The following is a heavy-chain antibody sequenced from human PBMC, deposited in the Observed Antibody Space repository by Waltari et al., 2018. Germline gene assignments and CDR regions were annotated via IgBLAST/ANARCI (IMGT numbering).Heavy chain of an antibody. CDR2: IHSGGNT. CDR3: ARVQGWPTIPDY. D-gene: IGHD2-15*01. V-gene: IGHV3-53*01. Sequence: EVQLVESGGGLIQPGGSLRLSCAATGFTVSSDYMSWVRQAPGKGLKWISVIHSGGNTNHSDSGKGRFTISRDNSKNTLYLQMNSLRAEDTAVYYWARVQGWPTIPDYWGQGTLVTVSS. CDR1: GFTVSSDY. J-gene: IGHJ4*02.